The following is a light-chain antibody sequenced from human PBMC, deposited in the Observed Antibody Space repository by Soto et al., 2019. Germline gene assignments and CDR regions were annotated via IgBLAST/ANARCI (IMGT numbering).Light chain of an antibody. V-gene: IGLV2-23*02. CDR2: GVT. J-gene: IGLJ2*01. CDR1: TSDVGSYNL. CDR3: CSYGDRSTLV. Sequence: QSALTQPASVSGSPGQSITISCTGTTSDVGSYNLVSWYQHHPGEAPKLLIYGVTKQSSGVSSRFSGSKSGNTASLTISGLQAEDEADYYCCSYGDRSTLVFGGGTKLTVL.